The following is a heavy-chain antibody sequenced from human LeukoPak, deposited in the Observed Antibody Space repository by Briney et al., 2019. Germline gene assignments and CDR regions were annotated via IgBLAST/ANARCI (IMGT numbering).Heavy chain of an antibody. CDR2: AKQDGSET. V-gene: IGHV3-7*01. CDR3: ARDLPSSGYWYRDAFDI. J-gene: IGHJ3*02. D-gene: IGHD3-22*01. Sequence: GSLRLSCAASGFSFSNYWMSWVRQAPGKGLEWVGHAKQDGSETYYVDSVKGRFTVSRDNSKNSLFLQMNSLRVEDTAMYYCARDLPSSGYWYRDAFDIWGRGTMVTVSS. CDR1: GFSFSNYW.